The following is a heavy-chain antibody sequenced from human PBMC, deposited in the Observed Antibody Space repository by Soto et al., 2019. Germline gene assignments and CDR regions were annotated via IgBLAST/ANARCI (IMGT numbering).Heavy chain of an antibody. CDR2: IDPSDSYT. V-gene: IGHV5-10-1*01. CDR1: GYSFTTYW. Sequence: GESLKVSCQGSGYSFTTYWIAWARQMPGRGLEWMGRIDPSDSYTNYSPSFQGHVTISADKSISTAYLQWSSLKASDTAMYYCARRPRITGSWYLDLWGRGALVTVSS. CDR3: ARRPRITGSWYLDL. D-gene: IGHD1-20*01. J-gene: IGHJ2*01.